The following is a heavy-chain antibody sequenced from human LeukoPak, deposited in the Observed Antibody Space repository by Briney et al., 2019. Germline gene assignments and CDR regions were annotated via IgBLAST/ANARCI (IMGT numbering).Heavy chain of an antibody. J-gene: IGHJ6*02. Sequence: ASVKVSCKASGYTFTSYGISWVRQAPGQGLEWMGIINPSGGSTSYAQKFQGRVTMTRDTSTSTVYMELSSLRSEDTAVYYCVVVPAAIPRYYYYGMDVWGQGTTVTVSS. CDR3: VVVPAAIPRYYYYGMDV. CDR1: GYTFTSYG. CDR2: INPSGGST. V-gene: IGHV1-46*01. D-gene: IGHD2-2*02.